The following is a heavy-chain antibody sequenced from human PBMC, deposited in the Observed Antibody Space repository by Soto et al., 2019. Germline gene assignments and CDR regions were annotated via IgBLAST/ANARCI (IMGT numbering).Heavy chain of an antibody. CDR1: VFIFSTYG. D-gene: IGHD2-15*01. J-gene: IGHJ4*02. V-gene: IGHV3-23*01. Sequence: PWGSLGLSCAPSVFIFSTYGMTWVRQVPGRGLQWVSTILPDEAGFYTVSVKGRFTICRGDYRGIVYLQMNDLWVEDAAIYYCAKDRLPTSGQRFYFDSWGQGSMVTVSS. CDR2: ILPDEAG. CDR3: AKDRLPTSGQRFYFDS.